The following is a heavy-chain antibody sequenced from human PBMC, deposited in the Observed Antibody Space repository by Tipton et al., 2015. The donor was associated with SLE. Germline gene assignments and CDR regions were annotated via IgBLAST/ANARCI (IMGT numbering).Heavy chain of an antibody. V-gene: IGHV3-7*03. CDR3: ARAGTDSGYDDGYFQH. Sequence: SLRLSCAASGFTFSSYWMSWVRQAPGKGLEWVANIKQDGSEKYYVDSVKGRFTISRDNAKNSLYLQMNSLRAEDTAVYYCARAGTDSGYDDGYFQHWGQGTLVTVSS. J-gene: IGHJ1*01. CDR2: IKQDGSEK. CDR1: GFTFSSYW. D-gene: IGHD5-12*01.